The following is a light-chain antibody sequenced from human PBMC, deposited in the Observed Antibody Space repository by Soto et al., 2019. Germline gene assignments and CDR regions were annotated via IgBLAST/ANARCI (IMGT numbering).Light chain of an antibody. J-gene: IGKJ5*01. Sequence: EIVLTQSPATLSLSPGERATLSCRASRSVRSYLAWYQQKPGQAPRLLIYDASNRAAGIPARFGGSGSETDFTLTISNLEPEDFAFYYCQQRYGWPPITFGQGTRLEI. V-gene: IGKV3-11*01. CDR2: DAS. CDR3: QQRYGWPPIT. CDR1: RSVRSY.